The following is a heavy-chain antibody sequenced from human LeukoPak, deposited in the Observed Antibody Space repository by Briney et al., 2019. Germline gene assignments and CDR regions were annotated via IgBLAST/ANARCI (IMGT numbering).Heavy chain of an antibody. D-gene: IGHD6-13*01. CDR2: ISSSSSYI. CDR3: ARPRAYSSSWYCDY. CDR1: GFTFSSYS. J-gene: IGHJ4*02. V-gene: IGHV3-21*01. Sequence: GGSQRLSCAASGFTFSSYSMNWVRQAPGKGLEWVSSISSSSSYIYYADSVKGRFTISRDNAKNSLYLQMNSLRAEDTAVYYCARPRAYSSSWYCDYWGQGTLVTVSS.